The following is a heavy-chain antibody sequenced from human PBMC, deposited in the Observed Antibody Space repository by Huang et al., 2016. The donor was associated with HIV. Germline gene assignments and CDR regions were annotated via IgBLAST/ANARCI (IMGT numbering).Heavy chain of an antibody. CDR2: IKKDETEN. CDR1: TFTFGAYW. CDR3: ATKTAGMDI. Sequence: VESGGRSVQPGGSIRLSCGGSTFTFGAYWMRWVRQPPGKGLEGVANIKKDETENDYVDSVKGRFNISRDNAKKVLFLEMDALRVEDTAIYFCATKTAGMDIWGQGTTVIVSS. V-gene: IGHV3-7*01. J-gene: IGHJ6*02.